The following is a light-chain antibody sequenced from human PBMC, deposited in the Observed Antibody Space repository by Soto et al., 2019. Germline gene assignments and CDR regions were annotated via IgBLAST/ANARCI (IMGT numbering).Light chain of an antibody. CDR3: QECGSSAAWR. J-gene: IGKJ4*02. V-gene: IGKV3-20*01. Sequence: EIVLTQSPGTLSLSPGERATLSCRASQSVSSSYLAWYQQKPGQAPRLLIYGASSRATGIPDRFSGSGSGTDFTVTIRCLERVELGVHYSQECGSSAAWRLGGGTKVDIK. CDR1: QSVSSSY. CDR2: GAS.